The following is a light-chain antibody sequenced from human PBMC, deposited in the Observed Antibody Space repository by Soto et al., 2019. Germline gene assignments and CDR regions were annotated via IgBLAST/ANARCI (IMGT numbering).Light chain of an antibody. Sequence: EIVMTQSPATLSVSPGERATLSCRASQSIPRNLAWYQQSPGQAPRLLIYGASTRATGIPARFSGSGSGTEFTLTINSLQSEDFAVYYCQQYNNWPMWTFGQGTKVDIK. CDR1: QSIPRN. V-gene: IGKV3-15*01. CDR3: QQYNNWPMWT. J-gene: IGKJ1*01. CDR2: GAS.